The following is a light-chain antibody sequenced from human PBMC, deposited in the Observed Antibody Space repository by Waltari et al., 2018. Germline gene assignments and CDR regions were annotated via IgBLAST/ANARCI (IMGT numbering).Light chain of an antibody. CDR2: EVS. V-gene: IGLV2-14*01. J-gene: IGLJ3*02. Sequence: QSALTQPASVSGSPGQSITISCTGTSRDVGGYNYVSWYQQHPGKAPKLMIYEVSNRPSGFSNRFSGSKSGNTASLTISGLQAEDEADYYCSSYTSSSTWVFGGGTKLTVL. CDR1: SRDVGGYNY. CDR3: SSYTSSSTWV.